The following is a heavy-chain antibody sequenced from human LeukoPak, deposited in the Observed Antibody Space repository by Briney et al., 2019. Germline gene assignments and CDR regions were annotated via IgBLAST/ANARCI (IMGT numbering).Heavy chain of an antibody. CDR3: ARGYSSGPLSDDAFDI. CDR1: GFTFSSYE. J-gene: IGHJ3*02. Sequence: KAGGSLRLSCAASGFTFSSYEMIWVRQAPGKGLEWVSYIGTSGSSIYYADSVKGRFTISRDNAKNSLYLQMNSLRAEDTAVYYCARGYSSGPLSDDAFDIWGQGTMVTVSS. CDR2: IGTSGSSI. V-gene: IGHV3-48*03. D-gene: IGHD6-19*01.